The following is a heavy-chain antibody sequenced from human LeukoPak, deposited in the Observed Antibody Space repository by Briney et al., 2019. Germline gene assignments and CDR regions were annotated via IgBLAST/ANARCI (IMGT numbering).Heavy chain of an antibody. J-gene: IGHJ3*02. CDR3: AKGRIVVVTDAFDI. CDR2: ISWNSGSI. D-gene: IGHD3-22*01. CDR1: GFTFDDYA. V-gene: IGHV3-9*01. Sequence: GGSLRLSCAASGFTFDDYAMHWVRQAPGKGLEWVSGISWNSGSIGYADSVKGRFTISRDNAKNSLYLQMNSLRAEDTALYYCAKGRIVVVTDAFDIWGQGTMVTVSS.